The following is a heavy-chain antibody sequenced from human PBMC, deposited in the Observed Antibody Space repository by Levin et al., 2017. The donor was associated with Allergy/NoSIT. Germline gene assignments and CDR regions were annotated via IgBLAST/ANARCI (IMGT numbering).Heavy chain of an antibody. CDR3: ARGSYDYVWGSYRYTRELD. V-gene: IGHV1-69*02. CDR1: GGTFSSYT. CDR2: IIPILGIA. D-gene: IGHD3-16*02. Sequence: KISCKASGGTFSSYTISWVRQAPGQGLEWMGRIIPILGIANYAQKFQGRVTITADKSTSTAYMELSSLRSEDTAVYYCARGSYDYVWGSYRYTRELDWGQGTLVTVSS. J-gene: IGHJ4*02.